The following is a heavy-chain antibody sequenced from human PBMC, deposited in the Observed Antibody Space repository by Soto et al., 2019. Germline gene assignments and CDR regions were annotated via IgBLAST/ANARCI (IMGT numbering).Heavy chain of an antibody. CDR2: INWNGGST. CDR1: GFTFDDYG. D-gene: IGHD2-15*01. J-gene: IGHJ6*03. CDR3: ARGGYCSGGSCYMSSYYMDV. V-gene: IGHV3-20*01. Sequence: GGSLRLSCAASGFTFDDYGMSWVRQAPGNALEWVSGINWNGGSTGYADSVKGRFTISRDNAKNSLYLQMNSLRAEDTALYHCARGGYCSGGSCYMSSYYMDVWGKGTTVTVSS.